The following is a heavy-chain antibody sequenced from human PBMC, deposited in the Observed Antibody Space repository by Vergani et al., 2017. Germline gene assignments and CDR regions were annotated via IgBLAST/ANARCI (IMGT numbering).Heavy chain of an antibody. CDR2: IHPADSDT. V-gene: IGHV5-51*01. J-gene: IGHJ4*02. CDR1: GYSFTNYW. CDR3: ARLYGRDSSGSKYFDY. D-gene: IGHD3-22*01. Sequence: EVQLVQSGAEVKKPGESLKISCQLSGYSFTNYWIGWVRPMPGKGLECMGIIHPADSDTRYSPSFQGQVTISVDKSISTAYLQRSSLRASDSAMYYCARLYGRDSSGSKYFDYWGQGTLVTVSS.